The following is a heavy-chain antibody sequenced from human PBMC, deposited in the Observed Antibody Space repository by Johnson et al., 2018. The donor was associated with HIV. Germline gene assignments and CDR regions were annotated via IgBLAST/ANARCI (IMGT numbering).Heavy chain of an antibody. CDR1: GFSFSNTW. Sequence: QVQLVESGGSLVKPGGSLRLSCAASGFSFSNTWMSWVRQAPGKGLEWVAVISYDGSNKYYADSVKGRFTISRDNSKNTLYLQMNRLRAEDTAVYYCAKARVGARGGAFDIWGQGTMVTVSS. CDR3: AKARVGARGGAFDI. D-gene: IGHD1-26*01. CDR2: ISYDGSNK. J-gene: IGHJ3*02. V-gene: IGHV3-30-3*01.